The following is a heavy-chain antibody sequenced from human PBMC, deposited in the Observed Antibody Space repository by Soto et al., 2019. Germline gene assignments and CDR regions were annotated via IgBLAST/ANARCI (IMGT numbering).Heavy chain of an antibody. J-gene: IGHJ4*02. D-gene: IGHD6-6*01. CDR1: GSSLSTSGMC. Sequence: SGPTLVNPTQTLTLTCTFSGSSLSTSGMCVSWIRQPPGKALEWLALIDWDDDKYYSTSLKTRLTISKDTSKNQVVLTMTNMDPVDTATYYCARTRSYSSSSLDFDYWGQGTLVTVSS. V-gene: IGHV2-70*01. CDR3: ARTRSYSSSSLDFDY. CDR2: IDWDDDK.